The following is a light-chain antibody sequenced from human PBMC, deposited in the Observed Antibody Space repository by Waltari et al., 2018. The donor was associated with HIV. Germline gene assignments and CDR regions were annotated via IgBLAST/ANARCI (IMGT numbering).Light chain of an antibody. Sequence: QSALTQPASVSGSPGQSIPISCTGTSSDVGGYNYVSWYQQHPGKATKPMIYEVSNRPAGISNHFSGSKAGNTASLTISGLQAEDEADYYCSSYTSSSTLDVFGTGTKVTVL. CDR1: SSDVGGYNY. CDR2: EVS. J-gene: IGLJ1*01. V-gene: IGLV2-14*01. CDR3: SSYTSSSTLDV.